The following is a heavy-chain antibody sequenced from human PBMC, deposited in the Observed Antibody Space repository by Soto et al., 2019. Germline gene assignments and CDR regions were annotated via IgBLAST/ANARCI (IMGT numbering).Heavy chain of an antibody. V-gene: IGHV4-59*11. J-gene: IGHJ4*02. CDR3: ASLYGNRWYAY. Sequence: SETLSLTCTVSGGSINTHYWSWIRQPPGKGLEWIGYSHSSGYSHYNPSLKSRVTISVDTSNNQISLKVSSVTAADTAMYYCASLYGNRWYAYWGQATLVSSSS. D-gene: IGHD6-13*01. CDR1: GGSINTHY. CDR2: SHSSGYS.